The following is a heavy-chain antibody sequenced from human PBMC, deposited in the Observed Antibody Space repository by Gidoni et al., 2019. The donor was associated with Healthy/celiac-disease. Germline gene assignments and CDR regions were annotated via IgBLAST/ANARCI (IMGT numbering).Heavy chain of an antibody. D-gene: IGHD5-12*01. CDR2: IYYSGST. V-gene: IGHV4-59*01. J-gene: IGHJ4*02. CDR1: GGSISSYY. Sequence: QVQLQESGPGLVQPSETLSLTCTVSGGSISSYYWSWIRQPPGKGLEWIGYIYYSGSTNYNPSLKSRVTISVDTSKNQFSLKLSSVTAADTAVYYCAAQDVNADGYNYLDYWGQGTLVTVSS. CDR3: AAQDVNADGYNYLDY.